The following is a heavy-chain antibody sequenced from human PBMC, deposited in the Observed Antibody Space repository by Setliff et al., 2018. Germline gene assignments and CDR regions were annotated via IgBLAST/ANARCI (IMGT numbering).Heavy chain of an antibody. V-gene: IGHV3-30*02. CDR2: IRYGGSKK. J-gene: IGHJ4*01. CDR3: AKEIQPRRGPVYDSSGLAFDY. CDR1: GFAFSTYG. D-gene: IGHD3-22*01. Sequence: PGGSLRLSCAASGFAFSTYGIHWVRHTPGKGLEWVAYIRYGGSKKDYADYVRGRFTISRYDSKNTVSLQVNSLRVDDTAVYYCAKEIQPRRGPVYDSSGLAFDYWGRGTLVTVSS.